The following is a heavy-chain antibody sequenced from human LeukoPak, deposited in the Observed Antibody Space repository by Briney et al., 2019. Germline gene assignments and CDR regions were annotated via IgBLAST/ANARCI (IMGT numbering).Heavy chain of an antibody. Sequence: ASVKVSCKASGYTFTGYYMHWVRQAPGQGLEWMGWINPNSGGTNYAQKFQGRVTMTRDTSISTAYMELSRLRSDDTAVYYCARELRNAYDSSGYYSRDAFDIWGQGTMVTLSS. CDR1: GYTFTGYY. CDR3: ARELRNAYDSSGYYSRDAFDI. D-gene: IGHD3-22*01. V-gene: IGHV1-2*02. J-gene: IGHJ3*02. CDR2: INPNSGGT.